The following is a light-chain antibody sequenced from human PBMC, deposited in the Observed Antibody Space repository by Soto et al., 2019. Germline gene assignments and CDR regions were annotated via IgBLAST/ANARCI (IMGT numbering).Light chain of an antibody. CDR3: QQYHNLWT. J-gene: IGKJ1*01. CDR2: GAS. V-gene: IGKV3-15*01. CDR1: QSVSSSY. Sequence: EMVMTQSPATLSVSPGERGTLSCRASQSVSSSYLAWFRQKPGQAPRLLIYGASSRATGTPARFSGSGSGTEFTLTITSLQSEDFALYYCQQYHNLWTCRQGTKV.